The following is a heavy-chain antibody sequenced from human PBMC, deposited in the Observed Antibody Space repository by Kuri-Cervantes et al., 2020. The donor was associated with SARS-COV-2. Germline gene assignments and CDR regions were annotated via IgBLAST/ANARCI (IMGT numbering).Heavy chain of an antibody. V-gene: IGHV3-30-3*01. Sequence: GESLKISCAASGFTFASYVMSWVRQAPGKGLEWVAVISYDGSNKYYADSVKGRFTISRDNSKNTLYLQMNSLRAEDTAVYYCARVPLLIAAYYYYGMDVWGQGATVTVSS. CDR2: ISYDGSNK. CDR3: ARVPLLIAAYYYYGMDV. D-gene: IGHD2-21*02. CDR1: GFTFASYV. J-gene: IGHJ6*02.